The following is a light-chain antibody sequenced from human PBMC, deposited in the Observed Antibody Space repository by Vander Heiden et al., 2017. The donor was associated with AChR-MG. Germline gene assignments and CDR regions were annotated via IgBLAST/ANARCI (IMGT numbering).Light chain of an antibody. CDR1: NIGSKS. V-gene: IGLV3-21*02. Sequence: SSVLTQPRSVSVTPGQTARITCEGPNIGSKSVHWYQQRPGQAPVVVVSDDSDRPPGIPERFFGSNTCDSATLTISSGEAGDEADYFCQGWDNSHGHSFMFGGGTKLAVL. J-gene: IGLJ3*02. CDR3: QGWDNSHGHSFM. CDR2: DDS.